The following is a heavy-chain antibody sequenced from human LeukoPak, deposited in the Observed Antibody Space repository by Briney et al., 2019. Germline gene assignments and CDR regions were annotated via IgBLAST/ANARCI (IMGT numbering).Heavy chain of an antibody. V-gene: IGHV3-7*03. Sequence: GGSLRLSCAASGFTFSSYWMSWVRQAPGKGLEWVANINKDGGEKYYVDSVKGRFTISRDNAKSSLYLQMNSLRADDTAVYYCVKDSPPRYSGSPPAYWGQGTLVTVSS. D-gene: IGHD1-26*01. CDR1: GFTFSSYW. J-gene: IGHJ4*02. CDR3: VKDSPPRYSGSPPAY. CDR2: INKDGGEK.